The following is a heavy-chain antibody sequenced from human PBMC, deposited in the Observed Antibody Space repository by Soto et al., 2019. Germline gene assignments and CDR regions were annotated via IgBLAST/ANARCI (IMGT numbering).Heavy chain of an antibody. CDR3: ARRIVATETFDY. V-gene: IGHV4-4*02. CDR1: GGSISSCNW. D-gene: IGHD5-12*01. Sequence: SETLSLSCAVSGGSISSCNWWSWGRQPPGKGLEWIGVIYHSGSTNYNPSLKSRVTISVDTSKNQFSLTVTSVTAADTAVYFCARRIVATETFDYWGQRSLDTGSS. J-gene: IGHJ4*02. CDR2: IYHSGST.